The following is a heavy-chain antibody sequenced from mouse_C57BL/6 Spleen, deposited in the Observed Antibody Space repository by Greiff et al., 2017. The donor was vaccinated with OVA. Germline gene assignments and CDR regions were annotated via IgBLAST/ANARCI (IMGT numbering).Heavy chain of an antibody. CDR1: GYTFTDYY. Sequence: VQLQQSGPELVKPGASVKISCKASGYTFTDYYMNWVKQSHGKSLEWIGDINPNNGGTSYNQKFKGKATLTVDKSSSTAYMELRSLTSEYSAVYYCARSDYGKNDYWGQGTTLTVSS. D-gene: IGHD1-1*01. CDR2: INPNNGGT. CDR3: ARSDYGKNDY. J-gene: IGHJ2*01. V-gene: IGHV1-26*01.